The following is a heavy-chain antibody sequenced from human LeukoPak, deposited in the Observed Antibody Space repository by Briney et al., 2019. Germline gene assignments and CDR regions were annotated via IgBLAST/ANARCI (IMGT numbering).Heavy chain of an antibody. CDR1: GYTFTGYY. CDR2: INPNSGGT. CDR3: ARATYYYDSSGYYPSASMDV. J-gene: IGHJ6*03. V-gene: IGHV1-2*06. Sequence: ASVKVSCKASGYTFTGYYMHWVRQAPGQGLEWIGRINPNSGGTNYAQKFQGRVTMTRDTYISTAYMELSRLRSDDTAVYYCARATYYYDSSGYYPSASMDVWGKGTTVTVSS. D-gene: IGHD3-22*01.